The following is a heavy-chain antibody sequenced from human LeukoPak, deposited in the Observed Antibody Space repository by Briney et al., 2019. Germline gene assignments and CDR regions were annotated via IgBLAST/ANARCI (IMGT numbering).Heavy chain of an antibody. CDR2: IYYSGST. Sequence: SETLSLTCTVSGGSISSSSYYWGWIRQPPGKGLEWIGSIYYSGSTYYNPSLKSRVTISVDTSKNQFSLKLSSVTAADTAVYYCARGGVEMATMGNWFDPWGQGTLVTVSS. J-gene: IGHJ5*02. CDR1: GGSISSSSYY. V-gene: IGHV4-39*07. D-gene: IGHD5-24*01. CDR3: ARGGVEMATMGNWFDP.